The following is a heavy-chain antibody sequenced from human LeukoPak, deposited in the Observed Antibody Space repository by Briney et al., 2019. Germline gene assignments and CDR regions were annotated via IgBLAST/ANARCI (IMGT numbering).Heavy chain of an antibody. V-gene: IGHV3-21*01. CDR3: ARDLWFGEELDH. D-gene: IGHD3-10*01. CDR1: GFTFSSYS. J-gene: IGHJ5*02. CDR2: ISSGSSYI. Sequence: GGSLRLSCAASGFTFSSYSMNWVRQAPGKGLEWVSSISSGSSYIYYADSVKGRFTISRDNAKNSLYLQMNSLRAEDTAVYYCARDLWFGEELDHWGQGTLVTVSS.